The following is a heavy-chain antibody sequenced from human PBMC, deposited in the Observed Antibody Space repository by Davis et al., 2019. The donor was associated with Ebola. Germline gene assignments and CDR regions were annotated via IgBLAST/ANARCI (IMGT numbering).Heavy chain of an antibody. CDR1: GFTFSNYN. CDR3: ASSSSPDY. CDR2: ISSTSTYI. J-gene: IGHJ4*02. Sequence: PGGSLRLSCAASGFTFSNYNMNWVRQAPGKGLEWVSSISSTSTYIYYAGSVKGRFTISRDNAKNSLYLQMTSLRAEDTAVYYCASSSSPDYWGQGTLVTVSS. D-gene: IGHD6-6*01. V-gene: IGHV3-21*04.